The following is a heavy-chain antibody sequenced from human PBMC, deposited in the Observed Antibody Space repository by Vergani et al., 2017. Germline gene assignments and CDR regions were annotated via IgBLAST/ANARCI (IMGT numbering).Heavy chain of an antibody. D-gene: IGHD3-9*01. CDR3: AKNPGLSTPRHYYAMDV. CDR2: ISPGASTV. CDR1: GFKSSDHY. V-gene: IGHV3-11*04. Sequence: LEESGEGSVKPGGSLRLSCAASGFKSSDHYMSWIRQAQGKGLEWVSHISPGASTVSYTDSVTGRFTVSRDNDNNSLTLDMTTLRVENTAVYYCAKNPGLSTPRHYYAMDVWGQGTTVTVSS. J-gene: IGHJ6*02.